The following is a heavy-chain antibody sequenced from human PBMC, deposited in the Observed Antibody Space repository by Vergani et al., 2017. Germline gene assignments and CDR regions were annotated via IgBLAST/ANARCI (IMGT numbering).Heavy chain of an antibody. CDR3: ARDHYGSGSYYNYYYYYGMDV. J-gene: IGHJ6*02. Sequence: QVQLVQSGAEVKKPGSSVKVSCKASGGTFSSYAISWVRQAPGQGLEWMGGIIPIFGTTNYAQKFQGRVTITEDESTSTAYMELSSLRSEDTAVYYCARDHYGSGSYYNYYYYYGMDVWGQGTTVTVSS. CDR1: GGTFSSYA. CDR2: IIPIFGTT. V-gene: IGHV1-69*12. D-gene: IGHD3-10*01.